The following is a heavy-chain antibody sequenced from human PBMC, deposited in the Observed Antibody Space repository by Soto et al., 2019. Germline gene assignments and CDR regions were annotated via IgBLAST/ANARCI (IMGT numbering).Heavy chain of an antibody. D-gene: IGHD3-22*01. V-gene: IGHV5-10-1*01. J-gene: IGHJ4*02. CDR2: IDPSDSQT. CDR1: GYSIAGYW. CDR3: ARQIYDSDTGPNFQYYFDS. Sequence: PGESLKISCNGSGYSIAGYWITCVRQKPGKGLEWMGRIDPSDSQTYYSPSFRGHVTISVTKSITTVFLQWSSLRASDTAMYYCARQIYDSDTGPNFQYYFDSWGQGTPVTVSS.